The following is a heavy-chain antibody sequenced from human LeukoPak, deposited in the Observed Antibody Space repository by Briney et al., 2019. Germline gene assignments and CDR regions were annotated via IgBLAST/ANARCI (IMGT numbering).Heavy chain of an antibody. D-gene: IGHD2-2*01. V-gene: IGHV4-39*01. CDR1: GGSISSSSYY. J-gene: IGHJ6*02. CDR3: ARLRCSSTSCYFYYYYYGMDV. Sequence: SETLSLTCTVSGGSISSSSYYWGWIRQPPGKGLEWIGSIYYSGSTYYNPSLKSRVTISVDTSKNQFSLKLSSVTAADTAVYYCARLRCSSTSCYFYYYYYGMDVWGQGTTITVSS. CDR2: IYYSGST.